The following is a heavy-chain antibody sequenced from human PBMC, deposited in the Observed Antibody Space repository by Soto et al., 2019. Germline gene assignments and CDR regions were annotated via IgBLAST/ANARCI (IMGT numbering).Heavy chain of an antibody. V-gene: IGHV4-31*03. J-gene: IGHJ4*02. CDR2: ISYSGST. Sequence: SETLSLTCTVSGGSISSDGYYWSWIRQHPGKGPEWIGYISYSGSTYYNPSLKSRITISVDTSKNQFSLKLSSVTAADTAVYYCASPLRTSGSYASDYWGQGTLVTVSS. CDR1: GGSISSDGYY. CDR3: ASPLRTSGSYASDY. D-gene: IGHD1-26*01.